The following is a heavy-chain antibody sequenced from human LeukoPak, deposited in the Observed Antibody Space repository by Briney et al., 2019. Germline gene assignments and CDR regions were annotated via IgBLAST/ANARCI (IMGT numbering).Heavy chain of an antibody. D-gene: IGHD3-10*01. CDR3: VAMLRGVGY. CDR1: GFTFSDHY. CDR2: IRNKVNSNTT. V-gene: IGHV3-72*01. Sequence: GGSLRLSCAASGFTFSDHYMDWVRQAPGKGLEWVGPIRNKVNSNTTEYSASVKGRFTISRDDSPNTVYLPMNRLKTEDTTVYYCVAMLRGVGYWGQGTLVTVSS. J-gene: IGHJ4*02.